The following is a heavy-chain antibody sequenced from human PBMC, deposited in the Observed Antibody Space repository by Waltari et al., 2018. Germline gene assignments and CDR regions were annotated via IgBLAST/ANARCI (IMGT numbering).Heavy chain of an antibody. CDR3: ARLSYYDSSGYPHPTYYYYYMDV. Sequence: EVQLVESGGGLVKPGGSLRLSCAASGFTFSSYSMNWVRQAPGKGLEWVSSISSRRSYIYYADSVKGRFTISKDNAKNSLYLQMNSLRAEDTAVYYCARLSYYDSSGYPHPTYYYYYMDVWGKGTTVTVSS. CDR2: ISSRRSYI. V-gene: IGHV3-21*01. CDR1: GFTFSSYS. D-gene: IGHD3-22*01. J-gene: IGHJ6*03.